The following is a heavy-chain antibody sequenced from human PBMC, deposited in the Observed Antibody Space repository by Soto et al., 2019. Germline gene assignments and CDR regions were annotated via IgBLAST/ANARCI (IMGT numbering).Heavy chain of an antibody. J-gene: IGHJ3*02. Sequence: QVQLQESGPGLVKPSETLSLTCTVSGGSVSSGSHYWSWIRQPPGKGLEWIGYIYYSGSTNYNPSIQSRVTISVDTSKNQFSLKLSSVTAADTAVYYCARVVTEGDALDIWGQGTMVTVSS. CDR1: GGSVSSGSHY. CDR3: ARVVTEGDALDI. V-gene: IGHV4-61*01. CDR2: IYYSGST.